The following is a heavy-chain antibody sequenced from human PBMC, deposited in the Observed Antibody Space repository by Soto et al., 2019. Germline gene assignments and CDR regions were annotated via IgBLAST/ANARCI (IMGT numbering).Heavy chain of an antibody. Sequence: PSEPLSLTCTVSGGSIRSYYWSWIRQPPGKGLEWLGYIFYGVSTFYNPSLKSRVTISIHTSKSQFSLQLTSVTAADTAVYYCARGAADTAMGEYWGQGTIFIVSS. J-gene: IGHJ4*02. V-gene: IGHV4-59*01. CDR2: IFYGVST. CDR3: ARGAADTAMGEY. CDR1: GGSIRSYY. D-gene: IGHD5-18*01.